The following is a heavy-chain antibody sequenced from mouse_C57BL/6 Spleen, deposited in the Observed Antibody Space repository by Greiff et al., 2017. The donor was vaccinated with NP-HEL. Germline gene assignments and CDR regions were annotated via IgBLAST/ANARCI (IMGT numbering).Heavy chain of an antibody. D-gene: IGHD1-1*01. CDR3: TRRGSGGSSPHFDY. V-gene: IGHV1-15*01. J-gene: IGHJ2*01. CDR2: IDPETGGT. Sequence: QVQLQQSGAELVRPGASVTLSCKASGYTFTDYEMHWVKQTPVHGLEWIGAIDPETGGTAYNQKFKGKAILTADKSSSTAYMELRSLTSEDSAVYYCTRRGSGGSSPHFDYWGQGTTLTVSS. CDR1: GYTFTDYE.